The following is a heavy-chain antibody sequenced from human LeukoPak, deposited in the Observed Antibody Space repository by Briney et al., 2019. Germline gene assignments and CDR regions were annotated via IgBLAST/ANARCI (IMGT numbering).Heavy chain of an antibody. Sequence: GGSLRLSCAASGLIFSKYWMTWVRQAPGKGLEWVASIKPDGSEKYYLDSVKGRFTISRDNAKNSLYLQMNSLRAEDTAVYYCAIIYLIVGATTFDYWGQGTLVTVSS. J-gene: IGHJ4*02. V-gene: IGHV3-7*01. CDR2: IKPDGSEK. CDR1: GLIFSKYW. CDR3: AIIYLIVGATTFDY. D-gene: IGHD1-26*01.